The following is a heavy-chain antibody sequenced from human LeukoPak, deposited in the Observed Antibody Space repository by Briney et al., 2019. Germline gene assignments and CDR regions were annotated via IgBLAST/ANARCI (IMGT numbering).Heavy chain of an antibody. CDR2: ISWNSGSI. D-gene: IGHD5-24*01. Sequence: GGSLRLSCAASGFTFDDYAMHWVRQAPGKGLEWVSGISWNSGSIGYADSVKGRFTISRDNAKNSLYLQMNSLRAEDTAVYYCARARDGYNSGAFDIWGQGTMVTVSS. V-gene: IGHV3-9*01. J-gene: IGHJ3*02. CDR3: ARARDGYNSGAFDI. CDR1: GFTFDDYA.